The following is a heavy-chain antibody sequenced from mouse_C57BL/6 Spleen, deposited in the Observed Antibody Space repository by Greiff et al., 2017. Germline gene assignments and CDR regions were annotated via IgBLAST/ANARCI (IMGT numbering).Heavy chain of an antibody. CDR1: GFTFSSYG. CDR2: LSSGGSYT. CDR3: ARDYYGSSPYYFDY. J-gene: IGHJ2*01. Sequence: EVKLLESGGDLVKPGGSLKLSCAASGFTFSSYGMSWVRQTPDKRLEWVATLSSGGSYTYYPNSVKGRFTISRDNAKNTLYLQLSSLKSEDTAMYYCARDYYGSSPYYFDYWGQGTTLTVSS. V-gene: IGHV5-6*01. D-gene: IGHD1-1*01.